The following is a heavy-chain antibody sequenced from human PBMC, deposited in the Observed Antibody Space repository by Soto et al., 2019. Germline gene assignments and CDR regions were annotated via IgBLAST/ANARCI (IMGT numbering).Heavy chain of an antibody. J-gene: IGHJ6*02. CDR3: AKADGNTRLDV. CDR2: ISSTGGSA. Sequence: GESLRLSCSAPGCTLISYDMSWVRQAPGRGLEWASSISSTGGSAYYAESVKGRVTISRDNSKNTLCLQMDSLRAEDTAVYYCAKADGNTRLDVWGQGTMVTVSS. CDR1: GCTLISYD. V-gene: IGHV3-23*01.